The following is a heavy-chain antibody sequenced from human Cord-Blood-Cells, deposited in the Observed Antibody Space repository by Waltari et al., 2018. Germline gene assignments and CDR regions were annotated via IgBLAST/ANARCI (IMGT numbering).Heavy chain of an antibody. CDR1: GGSISSYY. V-gene: IGHV4-59*08. J-gene: IGHJ3*02. CDR3: ARSHTRGDAFDI. CDR2: IYYRGST. Sequence: QVQLQESGPGLVKPSETLSLTCTVSGGSISSYYWSWIRQPPGKGLEWIGYIYYRGSTNYNPSLKSRVTISVDTSKNQFSLKLSSVTAADTAVYYCARSHTRGDAFDIWGQGTMVTVSS. D-gene: IGHD3-16*01.